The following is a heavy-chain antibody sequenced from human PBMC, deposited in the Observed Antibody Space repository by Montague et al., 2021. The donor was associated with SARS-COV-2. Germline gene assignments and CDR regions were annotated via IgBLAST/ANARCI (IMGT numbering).Heavy chain of an antibody. Sequence: SETLSLTCAVSGASVTSINWWSLVRQPPERGLEWIAVIHHTGITNFNPSLRSRVSISLDTKKNQFSLTLYSVAAADTVIYYCASHPVFQQLYSWGQGTLVSVSS. V-gene: IGHV4-4*02. CDR3: ASHPVFQQLYS. CDR1: GASVTSINW. J-gene: IGHJ4*02. CDR2: IHHTGIT. D-gene: IGHD6-13*01.